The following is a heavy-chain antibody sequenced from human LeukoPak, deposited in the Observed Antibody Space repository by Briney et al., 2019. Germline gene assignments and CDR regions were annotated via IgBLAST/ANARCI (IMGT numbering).Heavy chain of an antibody. CDR2: IYHTGST. Sequence: SETLSLTCTISGGSVSDYYWSWIRQSPGKGLGWIGYIYHTGSTSYSPSLKSRVTISADTSQNQFSLKLSSVTAADTAVYYCASRKLGNDYWGQGTLVTVSS. V-gene: IGHV4-59*02. CDR3: ASRKLGNDY. J-gene: IGHJ4*02. D-gene: IGHD7-27*01. CDR1: GGSVSDYY.